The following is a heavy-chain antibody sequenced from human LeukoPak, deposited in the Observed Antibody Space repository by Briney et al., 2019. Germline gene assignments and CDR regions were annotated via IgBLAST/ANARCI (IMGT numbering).Heavy chain of an antibody. CDR2: ISYDGSNK. V-gene: IGHV3-30*04. CDR1: GFTFSSYA. D-gene: IGHD3-16*02. Sequence: GGSLRLSCAASGFTFSSYAVRWVRQAPGKGLEWVAVISYDGSNKYYADSVKGRFTISRDNSKNTLYLQMNSLRAEDTAVYYCAKSRYGGGNWFDPWGQGTLVTVSS. J-gene: IGHJ5*02. CDR3: AKSRYGGGNWFDP.